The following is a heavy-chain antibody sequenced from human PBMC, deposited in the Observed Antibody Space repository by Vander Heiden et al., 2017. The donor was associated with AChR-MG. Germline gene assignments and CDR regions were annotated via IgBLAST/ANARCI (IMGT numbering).Heavy chain of an antibody. D-gene: IGHD3-3*01. J-gene: IGHJ4*02. CDR1: GFSLSTSGMC. Sequence: QVTLRESGPALVKPTQTLTLTCTFSGFSLSTSGMCVSWIRQPPGKALEWLALIDWDDDKYYSTSLKTRLTISKDTSKNQGVLTMTNMETVDTATYYCARMEYVCWSGYSPLDYWGQGTLVTVSS. CDR2: IDWDDDK. V-gene: IGHV2-70*01. CDR3: ARMEYVCWSGYSPLDY.